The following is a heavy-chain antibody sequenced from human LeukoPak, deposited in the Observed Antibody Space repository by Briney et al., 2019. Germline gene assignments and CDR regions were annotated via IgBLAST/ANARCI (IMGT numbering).Heavy chain of an antibody. CDR3: ARDGNYGDYFDY. CDR2: IYYSGST. CDR1: GGSISSYY. D-gene: IGHD4-17*01. Sequence: PSETLSLTCTVSGGSISSYYWRWIRRPPGKGLEWSGEIYYSGSTNYNPSLKRRVTISVDTSKNQLSLKLTSVTAADTAVYYCARDGNYGDYFDYWGQGTLVTVSS. J-gene: IGHJ4*02. V-gene: IGHV4-59*01.